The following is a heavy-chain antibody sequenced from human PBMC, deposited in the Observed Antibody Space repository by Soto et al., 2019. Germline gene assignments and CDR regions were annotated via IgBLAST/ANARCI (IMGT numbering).Heavy chain of an antibody. CDR3: ARDLGTALVGFDYGMDV. CDR2: IKKDGSDK. V-gene: IGHV3-7*01. J-gene: IGHJ6*02. CDR1: GFTFSNYW. D-gene: IGHD5-18*01. Sequence: EVQVVESGGGLVQPGGSLKLSCVASGFTFSNYWMSWVRQAPGKGLEWVANIKKDGSDKNYVDSVKGRFSIFRDNAKNSLHLQMYGLRAEDTAVYYCARDLGTALVGFDYGMDVWGQGTTVTVSS.